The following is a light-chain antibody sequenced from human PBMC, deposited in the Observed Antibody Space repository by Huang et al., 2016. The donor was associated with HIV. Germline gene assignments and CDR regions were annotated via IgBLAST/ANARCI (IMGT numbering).Light chain of an antibody. V-gene: IGKV3-11*01. J-gene: IGKJ2*01. CDR2: DTS. CDR3: QQPGS. Sequence: EIVLTQSPATLSLSPGERATLSCRASQSVGGYLAWYQQKPGQAPRLLIYDTSTRATGSPARFSGSGSETDCTLTISSLEPEDFAVYYCQQPGSFGQGTKVDIK. CDR1: QSVGGY.